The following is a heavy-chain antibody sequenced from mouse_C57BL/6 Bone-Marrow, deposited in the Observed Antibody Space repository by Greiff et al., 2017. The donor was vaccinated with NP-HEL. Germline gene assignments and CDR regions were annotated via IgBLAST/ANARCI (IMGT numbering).Heavy chain of an antibody. CDR1: GFTFSSYA. Sequence: EVQGVESGGGLVKPGGSLKLSCAASGFTFSSYAMSWVRQTPEKRLEWVATISDGGSYTYYPDNVKGRFTISRDNAKNNLYLQMSHLKSEDTAMYYCARVYYYYAMDYWGQGTSVTVSS. CDR2: ISDGGSYT. CDR3: ARVYYYYAMDY. J-gene: IGHJ4*01. D-gene: IGHD2-1*01. V-gene: IGHV5-4*01.